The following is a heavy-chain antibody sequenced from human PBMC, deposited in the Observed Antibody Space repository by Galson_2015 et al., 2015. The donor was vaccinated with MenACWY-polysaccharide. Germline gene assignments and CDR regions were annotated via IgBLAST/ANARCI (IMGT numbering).Heavy chain of an antibody. CDR3: AKDRSTGWCVY. J-gene: IGHJ4*02. V-gene: IGHV1-18*01. CDR1: GYTFANYG. Sequence: SVKVSCKASGYTFANYGISWLRQAPGQGLEWMGWISASSGFTNYAQKLQGRVIMTTDTSTSTAYMELRSLRSDDTATYYCAKDRSTGWCVYWGQGTLVTVSS. CDR2: ISASSGFT. D-gene: IGHD6-19*01.